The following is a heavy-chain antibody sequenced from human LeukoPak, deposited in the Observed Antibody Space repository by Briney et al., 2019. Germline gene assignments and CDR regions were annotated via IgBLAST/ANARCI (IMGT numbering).Heavy chain of an antibody. CDR1: GYTFTSYG. Sequence: ASVKVSCKASGYTFTSYGISWVRQAPGQGLEWMGGIIPIFGTANYAQKFQGRVTITADESTSTAYMELSSLRSEDTAVYYCARGEGHIHDAFDIWGQGTMVTVSS. J-gene: IGHJ3*02. CDR3: ARGEGHIHDAFDI. CDR2: IIPIFGTA. V-gene: IGHV1-69*13.